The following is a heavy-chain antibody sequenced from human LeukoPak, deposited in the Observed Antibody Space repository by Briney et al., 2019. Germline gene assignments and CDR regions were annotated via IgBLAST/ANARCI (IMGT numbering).Heavy chain of an antibody. CDR3: AKDRMVATPSFFDY. CDR2: IRFDGNNK. CDR1: GFTFSKYG. V-gene: IGHV3-30*02. D-gene: IGHD5-12*01. J-gene: IGHJ4*02. Sequence: GGSLRLSCAASGFTFSKYGMHWVRQAPGKGLEWVTFIRFDGNNKYYADSVKGRFTISRDNSKNTLYLQMNSLRAEDTAVYYCAKDRMVATPSFFDYWGQGTLVTVSS.